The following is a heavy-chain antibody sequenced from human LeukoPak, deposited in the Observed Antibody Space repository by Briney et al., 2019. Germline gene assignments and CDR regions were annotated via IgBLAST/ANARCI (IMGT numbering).Heavy chain of an antibody. V-gene: IGHV3-30*03. CDR2: ISNDENNK. D-gene: IGHD3-3*01. J-gene: IGHJ6*02. Sequence: GRSLRLSCAASGFTFSSSAMHWGRHAPGEGLGWGAGISNDENNKYYALSVLGRFTISRDNSKNTLFLQMSSLSAEDTAVYYCARGTDTKPFWSGYWVDVWGQGTTVTVSS. CDR1: GFTFSSSA. CDR3: ARGTDTKPFWSGYWVDV.